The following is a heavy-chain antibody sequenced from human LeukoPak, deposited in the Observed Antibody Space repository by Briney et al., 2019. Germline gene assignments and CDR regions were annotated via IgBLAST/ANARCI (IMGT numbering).Heavy chain of an antibody. V-gene: IGHV4-59*08. J-gene: IGHJ4*02. CDR1: GGSISSYS. CDR3: ARLASGSYGPLTPFDY. Sequence: SETLSLTCTVSGGSISSYSWSWIRQPPGKGLEWIGAIYYSGSTNYNPSLKSRVTISVDTSKNQFSLRLSSVTAADTAVYYSARLASGSYGPLTPFDYWGQGTLVTVSS. D-gene: IGHD1-26*01. CDR2: IYYSGST.